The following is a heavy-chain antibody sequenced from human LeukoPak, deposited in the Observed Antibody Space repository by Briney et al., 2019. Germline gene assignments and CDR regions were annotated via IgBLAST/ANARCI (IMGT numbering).Heavy chain of an antibody. CDR3: ASYSILDY. CDR1: GFTVSNNY. V-gene: IGHV3-53*01. D-gene: IGHD1-26*01. J-gene: IGHJ4*02. CDR2: IYSGGSR. Sequence: GGSLRLSCAASGFTVSNNYMSWVRQAPGKGLEWVSLIYSGGSRYDADSVNGRFTISRDNSKNTLYLQMNSLRADDTAVYYCASYSILDYWGQGALVTVSS.